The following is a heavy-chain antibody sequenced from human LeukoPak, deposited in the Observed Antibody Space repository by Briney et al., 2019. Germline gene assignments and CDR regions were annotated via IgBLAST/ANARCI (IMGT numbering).Heavy chain of an antibody. Sequence: ASVKVSCKASGYTFTSYGISWVRPAPGQGLEWMGWISAYNGNTNYAQKLQGRVTMTTDTSTSTAYMELRSLRSDDTAVYYCARGGPESRDGYNPDYWGQGTLVTVSS. V-gene: IGHV1-18*01. D-gene: IGHD5-24*01. J-gene: IGHJ4*02. CDR1: GYTFTSYG. CDR3: ARGGPESRDGYNPDY. CDR2: ISAYNGNT.